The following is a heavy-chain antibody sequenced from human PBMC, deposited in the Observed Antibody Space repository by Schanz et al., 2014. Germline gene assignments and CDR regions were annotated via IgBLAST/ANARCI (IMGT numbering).Heavy chain of an antibody. Sequence: QVPLVDSGGGLVKPGGSLRLPCTASGFPFSDYFMAWIRQPPGMGLEWFSYIGNGGVTIYYADSVKGRFTISRDNSKSSLYLQMNSLRAEDTAVYYCAKDAENTAMITDYFDYWGHGTLVAVSP. CDR2: IGNGGVTI. CDR1: GFPFSDYF. D-gene: IGHD5-18*01. CDR3: AKDAENTAMITDYFDY. J-gene: IGHJ4*01. V-gene: IGHV3-11*01.